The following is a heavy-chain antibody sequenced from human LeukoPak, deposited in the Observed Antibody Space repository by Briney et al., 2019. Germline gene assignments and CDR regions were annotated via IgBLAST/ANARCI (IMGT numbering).Heavy chain of an antibody. V-gene: IGHV3-7*01. CDR3: ARDGGRRDDY. D-gene: IGHD5-24*01. J-gene: IGHJ4*02. CDR1: GFNFGNYV. CDR2: IKQDGSER. Sequence: GGSLRLSCTASGFNFGNYVMHWVRQAPGKGLEWVANIKQDGSERYYVDSVKGRFTISRDNAKNSLYLQMNSLRAEDTAVYYCARDGGRRDDYWGQGTLVTVSS.